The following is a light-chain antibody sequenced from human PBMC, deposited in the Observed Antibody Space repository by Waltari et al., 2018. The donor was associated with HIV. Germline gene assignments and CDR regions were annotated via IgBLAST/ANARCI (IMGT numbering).Light chain of an antibody. Sequence: SSELTQDPAVSVALGQTVRITCQGDSLRSYYARWYQQKPGQAPVLVIYGKNNRPSGIPDRFSGSSSGNKASLTITGAQAEDEADYYCNSRDSSGNHWVFGGGTKLTVL. CDR2: GKN. CDR3: NSRDSSGNHWV. CDR1: SLRSYY. J-gene: IGLJ3*02. V-gene: IGLV3-19*01.